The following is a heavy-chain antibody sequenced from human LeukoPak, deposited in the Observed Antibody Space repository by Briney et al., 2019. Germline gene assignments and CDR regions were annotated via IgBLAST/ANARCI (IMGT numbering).Heavy chain of an antibody. CDR1: GFTFSSYW. V-gene: IGHV3-7*01. CDR3: ARAEYYYDSSGYPIDY. Sequence: GGSLRLSCAASGFTFSSYWMSWVRQAPGKGLEWVANIKQDGSEKYYVDSVKGRFTISRDNAKNSLYLQMNSLRAEDTAVYYCARAEYYYDSSGYPIDYWDQGTLVTVSS. CDR2: IKQDGSEK. D-gene: IGHD3-22*01. J-gene: IGHJ4*02.